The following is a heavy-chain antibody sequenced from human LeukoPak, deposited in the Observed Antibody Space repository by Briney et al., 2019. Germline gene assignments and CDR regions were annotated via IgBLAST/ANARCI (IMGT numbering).Heavy chain of an antibody. J-gene: IGHJ4*02. V-gene: IGHV3-23*01. CDR2: ISGSGGST. CDR3: AKAGDSSGYFLHAFDY. D-gene: IGHD3-22*01. Sequence: PGGSLRLSCAASGFTFSSYAMSWVRQAPGKGLEWVSAISGSGGSTYYADSVKGRFTNSRDNSKNTLYLQMNSLRAEDTAVYYCAKAGDSSGYFLHAFDYWGQGTLVTVSS. CDR1: GFTFSSYA.